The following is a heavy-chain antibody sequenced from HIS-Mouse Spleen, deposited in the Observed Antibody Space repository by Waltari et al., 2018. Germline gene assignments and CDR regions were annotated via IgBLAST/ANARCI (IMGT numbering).Heavy chain of an antibody. CDR1: GGSISSSSYY. Sequence: QLQLQESGPGLVKPSETLSLTCPVSGGSISSSSYYWGWLRQPPGKGLEWIGSIYYSGSTYYNPSLKSRVTISVDTSKNQFSLKLSSVTAADTAVYYCARGRRYYGSGSYGSFDYWGQGTLVTVSS. V-gene: IGHV4-39*07. D-gene: IGHD3-10*01. CDR3: ARGRRYYGSGSYGSFDY. J-gene: IGHJ4*02. CDR2: IYYSGST.